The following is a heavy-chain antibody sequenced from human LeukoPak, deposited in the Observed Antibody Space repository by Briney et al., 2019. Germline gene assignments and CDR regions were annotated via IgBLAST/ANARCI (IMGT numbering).Heavy chain of an antibody. CDR1: GGSFGGNY. CDR3: AGVFRYYFDY. D-gene: IGHD6-13*01. Sequence: SETLSLXCGVYGGSFGGNYWTWIRQPPGKGLEWIGEINHSGGTDYNPSLKSRVTISVDTSKNQFSLNLNSVTAADTAVYYCAGVFRYYFDYWGQGTLVTVSS. CDR2: INHSGGT. J-gene: IGHJ4*02. V-gene: IGHV4-34*01.